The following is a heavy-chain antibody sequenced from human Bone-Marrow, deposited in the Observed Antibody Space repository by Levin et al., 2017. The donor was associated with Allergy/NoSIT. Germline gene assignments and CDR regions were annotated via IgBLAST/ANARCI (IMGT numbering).Heavy chain of an antibody. V-gene: IGHV4-38-2*02. J-gene: IGHJ5*02. CDR1: GYSISSGYY. Sequence: PSETLSLTCAISGYSISSGYYWGWIRQPPGKGLEWIGSIYHGGNTYYNPSLKSRVTISVDTSKNQFSLKLSSVTAADTALYYCARDRIIDYGDRHNWFDPWGQGTLVTVSS. CDR2: IYHGGNT. D-gene: IGHD4-17*01. CDR3: ARDRIIDYGDRHNWFDP.